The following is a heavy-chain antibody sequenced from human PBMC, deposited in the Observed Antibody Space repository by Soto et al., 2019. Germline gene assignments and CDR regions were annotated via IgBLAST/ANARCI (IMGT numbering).Heavy chain of an antibody. V-gene: IGHV1-3*01. CDR1: GYTYSSFA. J-gene: IGHJ5*02. D-gene: IGHD2-2*02. CDR3: ASGFFCSSVSCYNGLYAS. Sequence: ASVKVSCKASGYTYSSFAMHWVRLAPAQRHEWMGWINAGNGNTKYSQKFQDRVTITRDPSASTAYMELSSLRSEDTAVYFCASGFFCSSVSCYNGLYASWGRGTWVT. CDR2: INAGNGNT.